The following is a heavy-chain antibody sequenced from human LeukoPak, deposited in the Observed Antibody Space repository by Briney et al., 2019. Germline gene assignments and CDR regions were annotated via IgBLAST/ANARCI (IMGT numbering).Heavy chain of an antibody. J-gene: IGHJ6*04. CDR3: ATRYCSGGSCYWDV. Sequence: GGSLRLSCAASGFTFSSHGMSWVRQAPGKGLEWVSAISGSGGSTYYADSVKGRFTISRDNAKNSLYLQMNSLRAEDTAVYYCATRYCSGGSCYWDVWGKGTTVTISS. CDR1: GFTFSSHG. CDR2: ISGSGGST. D-gene: IGHD2-15*01. V-gene: IGHV3-23*01.